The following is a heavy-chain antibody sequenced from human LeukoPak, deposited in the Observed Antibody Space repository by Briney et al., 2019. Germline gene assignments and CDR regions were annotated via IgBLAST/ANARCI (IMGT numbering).Heavy chain of an antibody. CDR3: ARDWLIVTYFDY. J-gene: IGHJ4*02. Sequence: GGTLRLSCAASGFTFSNYGMNWVRQAPGKGLEWVSGITSSGITYYADSVKGRFTVSRDNSKNTLYLQMNSLRAEDRAVYYCARDWLIVTYFDYWGQGTLVTVSS. CDR1: GFTFSNYG. V-gene: IGHV3-23*01. CDR2: ITSSGIT. D-gene: IGHD2/OR15-2a*01.